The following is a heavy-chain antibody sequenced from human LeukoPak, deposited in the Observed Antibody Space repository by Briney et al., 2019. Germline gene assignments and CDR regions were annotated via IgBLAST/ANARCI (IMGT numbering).Heavy chain of an antibody. D-gene: IGHD2-2*02. Sequence: KPSETLSLTCAVYGGSFSGYYWSWIRQPPGKGLEWIGEINHSGSTNYNPSLKSRVTISVDTSKNQFSLKLSSVTAADTAVYYCARRGKPYCSSTSCYTGSFLYWGQGTLVTVSS. CDR3: ARRGKPYCSSTSCYTGSFLY. CDR2: INHSGST. V-gene: IGHV4-34*01. J-gene: IGHJ4*02. CDR1: GGSFSGYY.